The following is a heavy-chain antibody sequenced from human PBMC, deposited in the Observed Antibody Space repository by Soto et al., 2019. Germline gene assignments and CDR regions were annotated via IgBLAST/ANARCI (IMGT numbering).Heavy chain of an antibody. Sequence: QVQLVQSGAEVKKPGSSVKVSCKASGGTFSSYAISWVRQAPGQGLEWMGGIIPIFGTVNYAQKFQGRVTITADKSTSTAYMEMSSLISEDTAVYYCATPPDILTGNPSGPYGMDVWGQGTTVTVSS. J-gene: IGHJ6*02. CDR1: GGTFSSYA. V-gene: IGHV1-69*06. CDR2: IIPIFGTV. D-gene: IGHD3-9*01. CDR3: ATPPDILTGNPSGPYGMDV.